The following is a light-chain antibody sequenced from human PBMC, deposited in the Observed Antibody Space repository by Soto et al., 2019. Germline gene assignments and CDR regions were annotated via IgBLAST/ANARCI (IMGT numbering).Light chain of an antibody. CDR3: QQYYSTSWP. Sequence: DIVMTQSPDSLAVSLGERATINCKSSQSVLYSSNNKNYLAWYQQKPGQPPKLLIYWASTRESGVPDRFSGSGSGTEFTLTLSSLQAEDVAVYYCQQYYSTSWPFGQGTKVEIK. CDR1: QSVLYSSNNKNY. CDR2: WAS. J-gene: IGKJ1*01. V-gene: IGKV4-1*01.